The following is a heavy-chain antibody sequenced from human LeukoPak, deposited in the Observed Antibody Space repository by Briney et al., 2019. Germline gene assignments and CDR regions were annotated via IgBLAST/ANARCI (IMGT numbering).Heavy chain of an antibody. CDR2: ISYDGSNK. V-gene: IGHV3-30-3*01. D-gene: IGHD2-2*01. J-gene: IGHJ6*02. CDR3: ARDHRYQLLSQRSYYYGMDV. Sequence: PGRSLRLSCAASGLTFSSYAMHWVRQAPGKGLEWVAVISYDGSNKYYADSVKGRFTISRDNSKNTLYLQMNSLRAEDTAVYYCARDHRYQLLSQRSYYYGMDVWGQGTTVTVSS. CDR1: GLTFSSYA.